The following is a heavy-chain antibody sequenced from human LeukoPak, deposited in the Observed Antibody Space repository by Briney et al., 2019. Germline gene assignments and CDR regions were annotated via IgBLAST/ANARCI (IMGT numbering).Heavy chain of an antibody. Sequence: GGSLRLSCVACGFSFSDYYMSWIRQAPGRGLEWISYISGSGSDLYYADSVKGRFTISRDNANNSLYLQMNSLRAEDTAVYYCARRALRYCSSTSCPAQYYGVDVWGKGTTVTVSS. V-gene: IGHV3-11*01. CDR2: ISGSGSDL. D-gene: IGHD2-2*01. CDR3: ARRALRYCSSTSCPAQYYGVDV. J-gene: IGHJ6*04. CDR1: GFSFSDYY.